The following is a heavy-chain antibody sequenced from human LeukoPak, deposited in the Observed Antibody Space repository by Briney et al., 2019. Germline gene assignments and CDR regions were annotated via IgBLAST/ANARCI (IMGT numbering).Heavy chain of an antibody. CDR2: IYYSGST. V-gene: IGHV4-39*07. D-gene: IGHD4-17*01. CDR3: GTTVTTWVGWFDP. Sequence: PSETLSLTCTVSGGSISSSSYYWGWIRQPPGKGLEWIGSIYYSGSTYYNPSLKSRVTISVDTSKNQFSLKLSSVTAADTAVYYCGTTVTTWVGWFDPWGQGTLVTVSS. CDR1: GGSISSSSYY. J-gene: IGHJ5*02.